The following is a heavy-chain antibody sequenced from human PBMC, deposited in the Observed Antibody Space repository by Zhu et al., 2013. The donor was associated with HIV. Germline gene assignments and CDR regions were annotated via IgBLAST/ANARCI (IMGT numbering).Heavy chain of an antibody. CDR3: ARNYGGTSKWFDP. CDR2: INPNTGDT. V-gene: IGHV1-2*02. J-gene: IGHJ5*02. Sequence: VQLVQSGAEVKEPGASVKVSCKVSGGTFTGYFLHWVRQAPGHGLEWMGWINPNTGDTKYAQNFQGRVTMTRDTSITTAYLELSRLSSDDTAVYFCARNYGGTSKWFDPWGQGTLITVSS. D-gene: IGHD4-17*01. CDR1: GGTFTGYF.